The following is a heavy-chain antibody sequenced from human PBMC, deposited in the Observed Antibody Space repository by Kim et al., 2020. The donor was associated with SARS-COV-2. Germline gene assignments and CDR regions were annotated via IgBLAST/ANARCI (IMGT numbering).Heavy chain of an antibody. CDR1: GGSFSGYY. J-gene: IGHJ4*02. D-gene: IGHD6-13*01. Sequence: SETLSLTCAVYGGSFSGYYWSWIRQPPGKGLEWIGEINHSGSTNYNPSLKSRVTISVDTSKNQFSLKLSSVTAADTAVYYCARGRASSSWYFDYWGQGTL. CDR2: INHSGST. V-gene: IGHV4-34*01. CDR3: ARGRASSSWYFDY.